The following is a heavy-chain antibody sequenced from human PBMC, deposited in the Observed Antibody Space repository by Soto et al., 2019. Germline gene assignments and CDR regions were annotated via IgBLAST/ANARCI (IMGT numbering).Heavy chain of an antibody. CDR2: ISGRGGST. J-gene: IGHJ3*02. CDR3: AKDRTLFPYYYDSNGYYHAGAPAFDI. V-gene: IGHV3-23*01. Sequence: GGSLRLSCAASGFTFSSYAMSWVRQAPGKGLEWVSAISGRGGSTYYADSVKGRFTISRDXTKNTLYLQMNSLRAEDTAVYYXAKDRTLFPYYYDSNGYYHAGAPAFDIWGQGTMVTVSS. CDR1: GFTFSSYA. D-gene: IGHD3-22*01.